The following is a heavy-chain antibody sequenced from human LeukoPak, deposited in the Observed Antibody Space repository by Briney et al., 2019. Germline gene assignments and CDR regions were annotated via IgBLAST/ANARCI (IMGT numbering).Heavy chain of an antibody. V-gene: IGHV3-30-3*01. Sequence: AGGSLRLSCAASGFTFSSYAMHWVRQAPGKGLEWVAVISYDGGNKYYADSVKGRFTISRDNSENTLYLQMNSLRPEDTAVYYCARSVEEYQLPHFDYWGQGTLVIVSS. CDR1: GFTFSSYA. CDR3: ARSVEEYQLPHFDY. D-gene: IGHD2-2*01. CDR2: ISYDGGNK. J-gene: IGHJ4*02.